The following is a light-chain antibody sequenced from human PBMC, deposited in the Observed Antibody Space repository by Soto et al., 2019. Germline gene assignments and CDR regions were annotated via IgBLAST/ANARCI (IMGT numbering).Light chain of an antibody. J-gene: IGKJ1*01. V-gene: IGKV3-20*01. CDR2: GAS. CDR1: QSVSSSY. CDR3: QQYGSSQWT. Sequence: EIVLTQSPGTLSLSPGERATLSCRASQSVSSSYLAWYQQKAGQAPRLLIYGASSRATGIPDRFGGSGSGTGFTLTISRLEPEDFAVYYCQQYGSSQWTFGQGTKVEIK.